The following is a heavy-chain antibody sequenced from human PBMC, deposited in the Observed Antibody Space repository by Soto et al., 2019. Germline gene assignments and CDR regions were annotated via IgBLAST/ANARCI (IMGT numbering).Heavy chain of an antibody. CDR3: ARIPVGTGTNTYYYGMDV. V-gene: IGHV2-70*01. D-gene: IGHD1-1*01. Sequence: SGPTLVNPTQTLTLTCTFSGFSLSTSGMCVSWIRQPPGKALEWLALIDWDDDKYYSTSLKTRLTISKDTSKNQVVLTMTNMDPVDTATYYCARIPVGTGTNTYYYGMDVWGQGTTVTVSS. CDR2: IDWDDDK. CDR1: GFSLSTSGMC. J-gene: IGHJ6*02.